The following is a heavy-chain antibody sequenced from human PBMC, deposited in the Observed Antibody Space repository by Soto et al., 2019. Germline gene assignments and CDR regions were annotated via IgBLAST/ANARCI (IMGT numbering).Heavy chain of an antibody. Sequence: QVQLVESGGGVVQPGRSLRLSCAASGFTFSSYGMHWVRQAPGKGLEWVAVIWYDGSNKYYADSVKGRFTISRDNSKNTLYLQMNCLRAEDTAVYYCERDGGETEVYYYYYGMDVWCQGATVTVS. CDR2: IWYDGSNK. CDR1: GFTFSSYG. J-gene: IGHJ6*02. V-gene: IGHV3-33*01. CDR3: ERDGGETEVYYYYYGMDV. D-gene: IGHD2-15*01.